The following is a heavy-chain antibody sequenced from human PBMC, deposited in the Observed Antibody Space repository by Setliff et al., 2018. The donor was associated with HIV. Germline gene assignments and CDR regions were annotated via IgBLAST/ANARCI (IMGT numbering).Heavy chain of an antibody. D-gene: IGHD4-4*01. CDR3: ARGRKYLTTVTSSYFYYMDV. CDR2: MNPNSGNT. J-gene: IGHJ6*03. Sequence: ASVKVSCKASGYTFTSYDINWVRQATGQGLEWMGWMNPNSGNTGYAQKFQGRVTITRNTSISTAYMELSSLSSEDTAVYYCARGRKYLTTVTSSYFYYMDVWGKGTTVTVTS. V-gene: IGHV1-8*02. CDR1: GYTFTSYD.